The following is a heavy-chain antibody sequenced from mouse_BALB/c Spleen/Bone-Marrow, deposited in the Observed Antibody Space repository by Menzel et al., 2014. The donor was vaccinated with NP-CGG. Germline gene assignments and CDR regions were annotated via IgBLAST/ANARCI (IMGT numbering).Heavy chain of an antibody. D-gene: IGHD2-3*01. Sequence: LVESGGGLVQPGGSLKLSCAASGFTFGSFGMSWVRQTPDKRLALVATINSNGGRTYYPDSVKGRFTISRDNAKNTLCLQMSSLKSEDTAMYYCAGEGRWFYCAMEYWGQGPSVTVSS. CDR3: AGEGRWFYCAMEY. V-gene: IGHV5-6-3*01. J-gene: IGHJ4*01. CDR1: GFTFGSFG. CDR2: INSNGGRT.